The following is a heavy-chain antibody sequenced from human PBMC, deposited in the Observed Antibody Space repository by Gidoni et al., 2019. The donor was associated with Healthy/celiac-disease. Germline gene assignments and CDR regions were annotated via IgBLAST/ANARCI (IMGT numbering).Heavy chain of an antibody. J-gene: IGHJ4*02. CDR1: GGSFSSGRYY. V-gene: IGHV4-61*02. CDR3: ARATIGLRFLEWGIDY. D-gene: IGHD3-3*01. Sequence: QVQLQESGPGLVKPSQTVSLTCTVSGGSFSSGRYYWSWIRQPAGKGLEWIGRNYTSGSNNYHPSLKSGVTISVDTTKNQFSLKLSSVTAADTAVYYCARATIGLRFLEWGIDYWGQGTLVTVSS. CDR2: NYTSGSN.